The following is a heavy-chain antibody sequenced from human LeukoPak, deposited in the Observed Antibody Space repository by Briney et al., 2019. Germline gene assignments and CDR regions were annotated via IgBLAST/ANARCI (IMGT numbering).Heavy chain of an antibody. Sequence: SETLSLTCTVSGGSISSSSYYWGWIRQPPGKGLEWIGSIYHSGSTYYNPSLKSRVTISVDTSKNQFSLKLSSVTAADTAVYYCARRLVSGWYDHFDYWGQGTLVTVSS. D-gene: IGHD6-19*01. CDR2: IYHSGST. J-gene: IGHJ4*02. CDR1: GGSISSSSYY. CDR3: ARRLVSGWYDHFDY. V-gene: IGHV4-39*01.